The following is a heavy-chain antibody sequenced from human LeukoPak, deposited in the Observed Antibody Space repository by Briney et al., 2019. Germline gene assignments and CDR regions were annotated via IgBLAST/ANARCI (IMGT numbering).Heavy chain of an antibody. Sequence: SETLSLTCAVYGGSFSGYYWSWIRQPPGKGLEWIGGINHSGSTNYNPSLKSRVTISVDTSKNQFSLKLSSVTAADTAVYYCARVGYCSSTSCSYRHFQHWGQGTLVTVSS. CDR3: ARVGYCSSTSCSYRHFQH. CDR2: INHSGST. CDR1: GGSFSGYY. D-gene: IGHD2-2*01. J-gene: IGHJ1*01. V-gene: IGHV4-34*01.